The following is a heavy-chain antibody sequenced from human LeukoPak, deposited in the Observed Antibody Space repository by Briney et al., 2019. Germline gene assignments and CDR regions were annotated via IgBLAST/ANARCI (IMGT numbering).Heavy chain of an antibody. J-gene: IGHJ6*04. D-gene: IGHD3-10*01. CDR1: GGSFSGYY. CDR2: INHSGST. CDR3: ARGYGSGSYHYYYYYGMDV. Sequence: KPSETLSLTCAVYGGSFSGYYWSWIRQPPGKGLGWIGEINHSGSTNYNPSLKSRVTISVDTSKNQFSLKLSSVTAADTAVYYCARGYGSGSYHYYYYYGMDVWGKGTTVTVSS. V-gene: IGHV4-34*01.